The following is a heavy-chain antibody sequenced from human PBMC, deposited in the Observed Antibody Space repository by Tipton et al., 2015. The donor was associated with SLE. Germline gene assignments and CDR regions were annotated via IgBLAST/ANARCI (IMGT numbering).Heavy chain of an antibody. CDR1: GGSISSGGYS. CDR2: IYHSGST. J-gene: IGHJ4*02. V-gene: IGHV4-30-2*01. D-gene: IGHD6-19*01. Sequence: TLSLTCTVSGGSISSGGYSWSWIRQPPGKGLEWIGYIYHSGSTYYNPSLKSRVTISVDRSKNQFSLKLSSVTAADTAVYYCARGGQWLLYYFDYWGQGTLVTVSS. CDR3: ARGGQWLLYYFDY.